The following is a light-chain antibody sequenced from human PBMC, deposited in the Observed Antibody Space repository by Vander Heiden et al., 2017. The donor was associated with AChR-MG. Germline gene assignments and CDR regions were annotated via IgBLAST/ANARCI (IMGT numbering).Light chain of an antibody. J-gene: IGLJ3*02. CDR1: TGDVTRRQY. CDR3: LISSSSGGV. CDR2: DTT. V-gene: IGLV7-46*01. Sequence: QAVVTQEPSLTVSPGGTVNLTWGSSTGDVTRRQYPCWLPQDPGQSPTTLIADTTKQPSRPPARFSGSLLGGKAALTLSGAQPEDEDEYYCLISSSSGGVFGGGTKLTVL.